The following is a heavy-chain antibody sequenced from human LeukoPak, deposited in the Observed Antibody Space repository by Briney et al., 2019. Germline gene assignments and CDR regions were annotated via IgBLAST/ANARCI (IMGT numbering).Heavy chain of an antibody. Sequence: GGSLRLSCAASGFTFSDYYMSWIRQAPGKGLEWVSYISSSGSTIYYADSVKGRFTISRDNAKNSLYLQMNSLRAEDTAVYYCASARSSGWYRGAFDIWGQGTMVTVSS. V-gene: IGHV3-11*01. CDR2: ISSSGSTI. CDR1: GFTFSDYY. CDR3: ASARSSGWYRGAFDI. J-gene: IGHJ3*02. D-gene: IGHD6-19*01.